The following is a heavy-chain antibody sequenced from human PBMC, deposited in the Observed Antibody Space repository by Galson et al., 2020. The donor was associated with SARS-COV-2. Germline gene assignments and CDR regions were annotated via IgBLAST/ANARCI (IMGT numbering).Heavy chain of an antibody. V-gene: IGHV4-59*08. CDR2: IYYSGYS. D-gene: IGHD3-10*01. CDR3: ARQAGTLAASSNLDY. Sequence: SQTLSLTCTVSGGSIISYYWSWIRQPPGKGLEWIGDIYYSGYSRYNPTLNSRVTISVATSANQFSLSLTSVTAADTAVYYCARQAGTLAASSNLDYWGRGALVTVSS. CDR1: GGSIISYY. J-gene: IGHJ4*02.